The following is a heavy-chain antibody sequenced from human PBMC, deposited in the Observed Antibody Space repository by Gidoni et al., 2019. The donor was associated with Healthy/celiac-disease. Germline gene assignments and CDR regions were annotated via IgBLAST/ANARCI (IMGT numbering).Heavy chain of an antibody. CDR2: IIPIFGTA. CDR3: ARFGSIAAAGMPDAFDI. CDR1: GVTFSSYA. D-gene: IGHD6-13*01. V-gene: IGHV1-69*01. J-gene: IGHJ3*02. Sequence: QVQLVQSGAEVKKPGSSVKVSCKASGVTFSSYAISWVRQAPGQGLEWMGGIIPIFGTANYAQKFQGRVTITADESTSTAYMELSSLRSEDTAVYYCARFGSIAAAGMPDAFDIWGQGTMVTVSS.